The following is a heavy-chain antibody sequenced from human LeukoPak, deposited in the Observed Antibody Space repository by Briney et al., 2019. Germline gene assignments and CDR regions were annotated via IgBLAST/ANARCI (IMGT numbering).Heavy chain of an antibody. J-gene: IGHJ6*02. V-gene: IGHV1-18*01. Sequence: ASVKVSCKASGYTFTNYGISWVRQAPGQGLEWMGYIIAYNGNTNYAQNFQGRVTMTTDTSTSTAYMELRSLRSDDTAVYYCARSKVVVITTGRYGMDVWGQGTTVTVSS. CDR2: IIAYNGNT. D-gene: IGHD3-22*01. CDR3: ARSKVVVITTGRYGMDV. CDR1: GYTFTNYG.